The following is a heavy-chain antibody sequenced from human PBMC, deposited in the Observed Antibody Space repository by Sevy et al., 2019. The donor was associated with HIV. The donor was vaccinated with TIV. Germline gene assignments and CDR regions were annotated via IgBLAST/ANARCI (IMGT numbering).Heavy chain of an antibody. J-gene: IGHJ4*02. V-gene: IGHV1-18*04. CDR3: ARQRHYDFWSIDS. D-gene: IGHD3-3*01. CDR2: ISANTG. CDR1: GYTFTTYG. Sequence: ASVKVFCKASGYTFTTYGFSWVRQAPGQGLEWMGWISANTGARSLQDRITMTTDASTSTAYMEVRSLRSDDTAVYYCARQRHYDFWSIDSWGQGTLVTVSS.